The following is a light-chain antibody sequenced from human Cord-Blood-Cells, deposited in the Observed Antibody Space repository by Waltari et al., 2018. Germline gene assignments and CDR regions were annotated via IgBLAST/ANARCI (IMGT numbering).Light chain of an antibody. V-gene: IGLV1-47*01. CDR1: SSNIGSNY. CDR2: RNN. CDR3: AAWDDSLSGPV. J-gene: IGLJ2*01. Sequence: QSVLTQPPSASGTPGQRATISCSGSSSNIGSNYVYWYQQLPGTAPTLPISRNNQRPSGVPDRFSGSKSGTSASLPISGLRSEDEADYYCAAWDDSLSGPVFGGGTKLTVL.